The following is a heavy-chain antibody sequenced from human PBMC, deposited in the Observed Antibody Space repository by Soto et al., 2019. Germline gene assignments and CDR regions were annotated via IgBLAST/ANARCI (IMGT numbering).Heavy chain of an antibody. Sequence: GGSLRLSCAASGFTFNIYSMNWVRQAPGKGLEWVSYITSDTATIHYADSVRGRFTISRDNAENPLFLQMNSLRDEDTAAYYCARSVAGHFDYWGQGALVTVSS. J-gene: IGHJ4*02. D-gene: IGHD6-19*01. CDR1: GFTFNIYS. CDR3: ARSVAGHFDY. V-gene: IGHV3-48*02. CDR2: ITSDTATI.